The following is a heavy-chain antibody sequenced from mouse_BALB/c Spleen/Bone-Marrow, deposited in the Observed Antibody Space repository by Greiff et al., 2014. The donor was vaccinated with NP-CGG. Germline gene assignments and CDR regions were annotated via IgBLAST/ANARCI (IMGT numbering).Heavy chain of an antibody. Sequence: EVQLVESGGGLVKPGGSLKLSCAASGFTFSDYYMYWVRQTPEKRLEWVATISDGGSYTYYPESVKGRFTISRDNAKNNLYLQMSSLKSEDTAMYYCARVSYDYFDYWGQGTTLTVSS. CDR3: ARVSYDYFDY. V-gene: IGHV5-4*02. D-gene: IGHD2-4*01. J-gene: IGHJ2*01. CDR2: ISDGGSYT. CDR1: GFTFSDYY.